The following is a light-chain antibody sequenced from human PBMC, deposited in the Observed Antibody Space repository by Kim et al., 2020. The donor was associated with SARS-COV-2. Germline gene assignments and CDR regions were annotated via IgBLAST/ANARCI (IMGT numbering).Light chain of an antibody. CDR2: YDS. J-gene: IGLJ2*01. V-gene: IGLV3-21*04. CDR3: SLWDSRAHVV. Sequence: SYELTQPPSVSVAPGKTARITCGGNNIGSKSVHWYQQKPGQAPVLVIYYDSDRPSGIPERFSGSNSGNTATLTISRVEAGDEADYYCSLWDSRAHVVFGG. CDR1: NIGSKS.